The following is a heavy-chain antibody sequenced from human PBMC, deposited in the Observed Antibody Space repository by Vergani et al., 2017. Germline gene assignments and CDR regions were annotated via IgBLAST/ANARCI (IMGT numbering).Heavy chain of an antibody. CDR1: GGSFSGYY. CDR2: FNHSGST. J-gene: IGHJ3*02. D-gene: IGHD5-12*01. V-gene: IGHV4-34*01. Sequence: QVQLQQWGAGLLKPSETLSLTCAVYGGSFSGYYWSWIRQPPGKGLEWIGEFNHSGSTNYNPSLKSRVPISVDTSKNQFSLKLSSVTAADTAVYYCAREDSGYGSSGDAFDIWGQGTMVTVSS. CDR3: AREDSGYGSSGDAFDI.